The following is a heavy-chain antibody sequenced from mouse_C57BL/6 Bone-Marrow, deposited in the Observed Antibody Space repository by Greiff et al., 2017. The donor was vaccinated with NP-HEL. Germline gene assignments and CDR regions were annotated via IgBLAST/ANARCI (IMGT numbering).Heavy chain of an antibody. V-gene: IGHV1-74*01. CDR1: GYTFTSYW. D-gene: IGHD1-1*01. CDR2: IHPSDSDT. Sequence: QVQLQQSGAELVKPGASVKVSCKASGYTFTSYWMHWVKQRPGQGLEWIGRIHPSDSDTNYNQKFKGKATLTVDKSSSTAYMQLSSLTSEDSVVYYCAAYYGSCAWFAYWGQGTLVTVSA. J-gene: IGHJ3*01. CDR3: AAYYGSCAWFAY.